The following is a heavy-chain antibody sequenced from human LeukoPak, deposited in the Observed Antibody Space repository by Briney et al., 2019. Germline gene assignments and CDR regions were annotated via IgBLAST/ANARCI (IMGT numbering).Heavy chain of an antibody. CDR3: ARSTGYCSSTSCYGFDC. CDR2: IYYSGST. Sequence: SETLSLTCTVSGGSISSGGYYWSWIRQHPGKGLEWIGYIYYSGSTYYNPSLKSRVTISVDTSKNQFSLKLSSVTAADTAVYYCARSTGYCSSTSCYGFDCWGQGTLVTVSS. J-gene: IGHJ4*02. CDR1: GGSISSGGYY. D-gene: IGHD2-2*01. V-gene: IGHV4-31*03.